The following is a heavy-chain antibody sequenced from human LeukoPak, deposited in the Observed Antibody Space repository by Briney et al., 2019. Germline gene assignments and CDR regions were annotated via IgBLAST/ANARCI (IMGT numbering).Heavy chain of an antibody. CDR3: ARDLLWFGESSVG. J-gene: IGHJ4*02. CDR2: ISGNGYST. V-gene: IGHV3-23*01. D-gene: IGHD3-10*01. Sequence: GGSLRLSCAASGFTFDRYSMNWVRQAPGRGLEWVSTISGNGYSTFYADSVKGRFTISRDNSNNTLYLQMNALRADDAALYYCARDLLWFGESSVGWGQGSLVTVYS. CDR1: GFTFDRYS.